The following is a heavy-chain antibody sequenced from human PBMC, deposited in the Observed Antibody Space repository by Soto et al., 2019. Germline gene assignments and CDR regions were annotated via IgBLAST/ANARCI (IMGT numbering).Heavy chain of an antibody. J-gene: IGHJ6*02. CDR3: ARHVHYYYYGMDV. Sequence: ESLRISWNASVYGFATYAIGWVRPLPVKGLEWMGISYPGDSDTRYSPSFQGQVTISADKSISTAYLQWSSLKASDTAMYYCARHVHYYYYGMDVWGQGTTVTVSS. V-gene: IGHV5-51*01. CDR1: VYGFATYA. CDR2: SYPGDSDT.